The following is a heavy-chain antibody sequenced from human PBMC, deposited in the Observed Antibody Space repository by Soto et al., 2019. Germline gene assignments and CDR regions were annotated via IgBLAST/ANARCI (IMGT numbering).Heavy chain of an antibody. CDR2: FSGSGGNI. Sequence: GGSLRLSCGASGFTFITHAMSWGRQAPGKGLEWVSTFSGSGGNIYYAESVKGRLTISRDDSKNTLYLQMNSLRVEDTAVYYCAKDPPWTVGPLAMDVWGQGTTVTVSS. D-gene: IGHD2-2*01. V-gene: IGHV3-23*01. CDR3: AKDPPWTVGPLAMDV. CDR1: GFTFITHA. J-gene: IGHJ6*02.